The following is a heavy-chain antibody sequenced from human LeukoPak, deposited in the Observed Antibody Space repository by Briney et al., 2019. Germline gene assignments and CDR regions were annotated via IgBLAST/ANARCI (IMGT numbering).Heavy chain of an antibody. V-gene: IGHV3-30*18. CDR1: GFTFSSYG. CDR3: AKSSGRYLESFDS. D-gene: IGHD1-26*01. J-gene: IGHJ4*02. CDR2: ISYDGSNK. Sequence: GRSLRLSCAASGFTFSSYGMHWVRQAPGKGLEWVAVISYDGSNKYYADSVKGRFTISRDNSKNTLYLQMNSLRAEDTAVYYCAKSSGRYLESFDSWGQGTLVTVSS.